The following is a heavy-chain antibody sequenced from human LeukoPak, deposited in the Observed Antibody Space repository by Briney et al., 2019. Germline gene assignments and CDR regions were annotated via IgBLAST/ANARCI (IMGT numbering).Heavy chain of an antibody. Sequence: ASVRVSCTASGNIFTSYYMHWVRQAPGQGLEWMGIINPSGGRTNYAQKFQGRVTMTRDTSTSAVYMELSSLRSEDTAMYYCARDNTAGGPFDYWGQGTLVTVSS. CDR3: ARDNTAGGPFDY. V-gene: IGHV1-46*01. CDR1: GNIFTSYY. D-gene: IGHD6-13*01. J-gene: IGHJ4*02. CDR2: INPSGGRT.